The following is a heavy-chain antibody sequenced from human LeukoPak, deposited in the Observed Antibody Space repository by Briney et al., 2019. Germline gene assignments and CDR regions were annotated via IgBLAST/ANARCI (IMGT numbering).Heavy chain of an antibody. CDR2: IYTSGST. D-gene: IGHD3-22*01. Sequence: SETLSLTCTVSGGSISSYYWSWIRQPAGKGLEWIGRIYTSGSTNYNPSLKSRVTMSVDTSKNQFSLKLSSVTAADTAVYYCARDFRPYDSSGYYQFDPWGQGTLVTVSS. CDR3: ARDFRPYDSSGYYQFDP. V-gene: IGHV4-4*07. J-gene: IGHJ5*02. CDR1: GGSISSYY.